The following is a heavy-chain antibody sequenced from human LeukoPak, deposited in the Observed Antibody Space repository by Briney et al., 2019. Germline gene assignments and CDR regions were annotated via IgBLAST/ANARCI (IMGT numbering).Heavy chain of an antibody. Sequence: GGSLRLSCAAPGFTFSGYGMHWGRQAPGKGLEWVAFIRYDGSNKYYADSVKGRFTISRDNSKNTLYLQMNSLRAEDTAVYYCASITDYWGQGTLVTVSS. CDR1: GFTFSGYG. CDR2: IRYDGSNK. V-gene: IGHV3-30*02. CDR3: ASITDY. J-gene: IGHJ4*02. D-gene: IGHD2/OR15-2a*01.